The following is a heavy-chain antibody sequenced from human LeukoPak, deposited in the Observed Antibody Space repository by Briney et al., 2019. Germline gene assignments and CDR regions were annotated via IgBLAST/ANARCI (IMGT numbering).Heavy chain of an antibody. V-gene: IGHV3-7*01. CDR2: IKQDGSEK. Sequence: PGGSLRLSCAASGFTFSSYWMSWVRQAPGKGLEWVANIKQDGSEKYYVDSVKGRFTISRDNAKNSLYLQMNSLRAEDTAVYYCARDTGDYDSSGYGAFDIWGQGTMVTVSS. D-gene: IGHD3-22*01. CDR3: ARDTGDYDSSGYGAFDI. CDR1: GFTFSSYW. J-gene: IGHJ3*02.